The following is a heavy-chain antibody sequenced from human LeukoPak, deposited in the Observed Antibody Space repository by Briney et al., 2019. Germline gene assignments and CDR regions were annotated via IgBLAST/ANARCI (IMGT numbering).Heavy chain of an antibody. J-gene: IGHJ5*02. CDR3: ARRGMSLGATMVRGVMRRNWFDP. D-gene: IGHD3-10*01. Sequence: SETLSLTCAVYGGSFSGYYWTWIRQPPGKGLEWIGEINHSGSTNYNPSLKSRVTVSVDTSKNQFSLKLSSVTAADTAVYYCARRGMSLGATMVRGVMRRNWFDPWGQGTLVTVSS. CDR2: INHSGST. CDR1: GGSFSGYY. V-gene: IGHV4-34*01.